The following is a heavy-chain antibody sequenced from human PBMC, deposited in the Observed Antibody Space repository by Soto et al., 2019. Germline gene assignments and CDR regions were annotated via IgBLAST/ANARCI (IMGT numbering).Heavy chain of an antibody. Sequence: SETLSLTCTVSGVSVSSGRYYWGWIRQPPGKGLEWIGYIFYSGSTNYNPSLKSRATLSLDTSKNQFSLKLTSVTAADTAVYYCAREPYDDFWSGYLDSWGQGILVTVSS. V-gene: IGHV4-61*01. CDR2: IFYSGST. CDR3: AREPYDDFWSGYLDS. CDR1: GVSVSSGRYY. D-gene: IGHD3-3*01. J-gene: IGHJ4*02.